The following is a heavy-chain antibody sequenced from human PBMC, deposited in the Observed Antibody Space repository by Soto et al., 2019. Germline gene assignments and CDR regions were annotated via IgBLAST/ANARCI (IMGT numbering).Heavy chain of an antibody. Sequence: EMQLVESGGGLVKPGGSLRLSCVVSGFTFSSYTMNRVRQAPGKGLEWVSSISSSAYYIYYADSVKGRFTVSRDNAESSLYLQMDSLRAEDTALYYCARDWGNGYWFDPRGQGTLVTVSS. V-gene: IGHV3-21*01. CDR1: GFTFSSYT. CDR3: ARDWGNGYWFDP. CDR2: ISSSAYYI. J-gene: IGHJ5*02. D-gene: IGHD2-2*03.